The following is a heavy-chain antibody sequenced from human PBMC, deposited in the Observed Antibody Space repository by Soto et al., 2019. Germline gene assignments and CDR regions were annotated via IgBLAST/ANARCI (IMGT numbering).Heavy chain of an antibody. CDR2: AHHSWGS. D-gene: IGHD3-10*01. J-gene: IGHJ6*02. CDR3: GRRGFGALNGLVDV. CDR1: GGSISSYY. Sequence: QVQLQESAPGLVKPSETLSLSCTVSGGSISSYYWSWFRQSPGKRMEWIGYAHHSWGSSYNPSLQSRVAISRAPSKSQFCLRQPSVSAAGPAVYYCGRRGFGALNGLVDVWGQGTTVTVCS. V-gene: IGHV4-59*08.